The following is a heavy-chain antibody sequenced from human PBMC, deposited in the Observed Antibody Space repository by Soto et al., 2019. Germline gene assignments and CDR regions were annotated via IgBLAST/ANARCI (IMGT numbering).Heavy chain of an antibody. CDR3: ARGWLAGGYEFDY. D-gene: IGHD5-12*01. CDR2: IWYDGSDK. J-gene: IGHJ4*02. Sequence: QVPLVESGGGVVQPGRSLTLSCAASGFTFSSYGMHWVRQAPGKGLEWVAIIWYDGSDKYYSGSVKGRFIISRDNXKSTLYLQMNSLGGEDTAIYYCARGWLAGGYEFDYWGQGTLVTVSS. V-gene: IGHV3-33*01. CDR1: GFTFSSYG.